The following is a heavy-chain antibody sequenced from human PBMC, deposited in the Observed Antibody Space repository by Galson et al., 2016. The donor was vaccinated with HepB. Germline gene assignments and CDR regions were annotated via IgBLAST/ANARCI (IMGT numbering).Heavy chain of an antibody. CDR3: AKDRHPYDYSGGKDS. CDR2: VTPGGST. V-gene: IGHV3-23*01. J-gene: IGHJ4*02. CDR1: GFTFSNAW. D-gene: IGHD3-16*01. Sequence: SLRLSCAASGFTFSNAWMSWVRQAPGKGLEWVSGVTPGGSTYYADSVKGRFTISRDNSENTLFLKMNSLSAEDTATYHCAKDRHPYDYSGGKDSWGQGTLVTVSS.